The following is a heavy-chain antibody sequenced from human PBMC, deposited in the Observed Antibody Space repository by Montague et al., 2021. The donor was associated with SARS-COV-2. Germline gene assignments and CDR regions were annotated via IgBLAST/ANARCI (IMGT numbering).Heavy chain of an antibody. CDR3: PRGGLHLLYGGHYFDY. J-gene: IGHJ4*02. CDR1: GGSFSGYY. CDR2: INHRGTT. Sequence: SETLSLTCTVYGGSFSGYYWNWIRQSPGRGLEWIGEINHRGTTNNNPSLKSRATISVDASKDQFSLKLTSVTAADAAVYYCPRGGLHLLYGGHYFDYWGQGTLVTVSS. V-gene: IGHV4-34*04. D-gene: IGHD2-2*02.